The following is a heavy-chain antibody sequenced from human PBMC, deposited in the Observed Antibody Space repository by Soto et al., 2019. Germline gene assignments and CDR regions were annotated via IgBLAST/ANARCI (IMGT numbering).Heavy chain of an antibody. Sequence: GGSLRLSCAASGFTFSSYAMHWVRQAPGKGLEWVAVISYDGSNKYYADSVKGRFTISRDNSKNTLYLQMNSLRAEDTAVYYCARAVAGHRSWFDPWGQGTLVTVSS. CDR3: ARAVAGHRSWFDP. J-gene: IGHJ5*02. D-gene: IGHD6-19*01. CDR1: GFTFSSYA. CDR2: ISYDGSNK. V-gene: IGHV3-30-3*01.